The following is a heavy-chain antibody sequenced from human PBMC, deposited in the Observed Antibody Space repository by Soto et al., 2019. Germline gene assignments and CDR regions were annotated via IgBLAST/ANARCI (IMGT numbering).Heavy chain of an antibody. D-gene: IGHD3-16*02. CDR3: ARGSFGGVIPLDY. Sequence: PGGSLRLSCAASGFTFSSYGMHWVRQAPGKGLEWVAVISYDGSNKYYADSVKGRFTISRDNSKNTLYLQMNSPRSEDTAVYYCARGSFGGVIPLDYWGQGTLVTVSS. CDR1: GFTFSSYG. V-gene: IGHV3-30*03. J-gene: IGHJ4*02. CDR2: ISYDGSNK.